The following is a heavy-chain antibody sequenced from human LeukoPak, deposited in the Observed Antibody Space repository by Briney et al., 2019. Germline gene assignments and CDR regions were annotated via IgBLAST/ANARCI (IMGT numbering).Heavy chain of an antibody. V-gene: IGHV5-51*01. Sequence: GGSLKISCKGAGYSFTSSWIAWVRQMPGKGLEWVGIIYLGDSDTRYSPSFQGQVTISADKSISTAYLQWSSLKASDTALYFCVYCSGGSSSYGMDVWGQGTTVTVSS. CDR3: VYCSGGSSSYGMDV. D-gene: IGHD2-15*01. CDR2: IYLGDSDT. CDR1: GYSFTSSW. J-gene: IGHJ6*02.